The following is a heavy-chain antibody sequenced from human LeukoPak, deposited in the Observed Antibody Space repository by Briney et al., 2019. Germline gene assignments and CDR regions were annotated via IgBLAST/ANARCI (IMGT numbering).Heavy chain of an antibody. V-gene: IGHV1-69*04. CDR1: GGTFSSYA. D-gene: IGHD3-10*01. CDR2: IIPILGIA. Sequence: SVKVSCKASGGTFSSYAISWVRQAPGQGLEWMGRIIPILGIANYAQKFRGRVTITADKSTSTAYMELSSLRSEDTAVYYCARQLRYYYGSGTPNWFDPWGQGTLVTVSS. J-gene: IGHJ5*02. CDR3: ARQLRYYYGSGTPNWFDP.